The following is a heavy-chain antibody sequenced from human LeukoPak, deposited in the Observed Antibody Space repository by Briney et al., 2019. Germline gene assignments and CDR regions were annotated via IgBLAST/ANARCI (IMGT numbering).Heavy chain of an antibody. J-gene: IGHJ4*02. CDR1: GYTFTRHA. CDR2: ISTYDGDT. V-gene: IGHV1-18*01. CDR3: ARDPSNSFGRKFFFAY. D-gene: IGHD5-18*01. Sequence: ASVKVSCKTSGYTFTRHAVAWVRQAPGQGLEWMGWISTYDGDTNFAQEFQGRVTMTTDTSSNTAYMELRSLTSDDTAVYYCARDPSNSFGRKFFFAYWGQGPLVTVPS.